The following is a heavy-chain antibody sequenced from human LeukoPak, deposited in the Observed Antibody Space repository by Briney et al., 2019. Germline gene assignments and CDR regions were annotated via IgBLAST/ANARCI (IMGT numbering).Heavy chain of an antibody. D-gene: IGHD1-7*01. CDR2: IYYSGST. V-gene: IGHV4-39*01. CDR1: GGSISSSSYY. CDR3: ASPKTGTTSYFGY. J-gene: IGHJ4*02. Sequence: PSETLSLTCTVSGGSISSSSYYWGWIRQPPGKGLEWIGSIYYSGSTYYNPSLKSRVTISVDTSKNQFSLKLSSVTAADTAVYYCASPKTGTTSYFGYWGQGTLVTVSS.